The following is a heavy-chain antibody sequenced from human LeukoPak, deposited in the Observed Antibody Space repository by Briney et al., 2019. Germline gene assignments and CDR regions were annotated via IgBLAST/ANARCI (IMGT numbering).Heavy chain of an antibody. CDR1: GFTFSSYG. Sequence: GRSLRLSCAASGFTFSSYGMHWVRQAPGKGLEWVAVISYDGSNKYYADSVKGRFTISRDNSKNTLYLQMNSLRAEDTAVYYCAKGYSGSYGPGFDPWGQGTLVTVSS. D-gene: IGHD1-26*01. J-gene: IGHJ5*02. CDR2: ISYDGSNK. V-gene: IGHV3-30*18. CDR3: AKGYSGSYGPGFDP.